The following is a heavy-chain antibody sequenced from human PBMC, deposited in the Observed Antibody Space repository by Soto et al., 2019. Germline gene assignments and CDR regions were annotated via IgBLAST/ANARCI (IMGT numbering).Heavy chain of an antibody. J-gene: IGHJ4*02. CDR2: IWYDGSNK. Sequence: QVQLVESGGGVVQPGRSLRLSCAASGFTFSSYGMHWVRQAPGKGLEWVAVIWYDGSNKYYADSVKGRFTISRDNSKNTLYLQMNSLRAEDTAVYYCARPGYYDSSGYGDYFDYWGQGTLVTVSS. D-gene: IGHD3-22*01. CDR3: ARPGYYDSSGYGDYFDY. V-gene: IGHV3-33*01. CDR1: GFTFSSYG.